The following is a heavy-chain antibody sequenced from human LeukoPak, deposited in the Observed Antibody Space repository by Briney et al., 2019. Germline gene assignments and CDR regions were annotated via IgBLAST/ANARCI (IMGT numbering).Heavy chain of an antibody. Sequence: GGSLRLSCAASGFTFSSYSMNWVRQAPGKGLEWVSSISSSSSYIYYADSVKGRFTISRDNAKNSLYLQMNSLRSEDTAVYYCARGRRILRFLEWLSRGRYYYYYYMDVWGKGTTVTVSS. CDR2: ISSSSSYI. J-gene: IGHJ6*03. CDR3: ARGRRILRFLEWLSRGRYYYYYYMDV. CDR1: GFTFSSYS. V-gene: IGHV3-21*04. D-gene: IGHD3-3*01.